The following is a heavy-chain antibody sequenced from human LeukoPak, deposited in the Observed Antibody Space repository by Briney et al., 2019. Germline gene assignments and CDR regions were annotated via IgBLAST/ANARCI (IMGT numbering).Heavy chain of an antibody. CDR1: GYTFTDYY. CDR3: ARLVYAISTFDY. J-gene: IGHJ4*02. V-gene: IGHV1-2*02. CDR2: INPNSGGT. D-gene: IGHD2-8*01. Sequence: ASVKVSCKASGYTFTDYYMHWVRQAPGQGLEWMGWINPNSGGTNYAQKFQGRVTMTRDTSISTAYMELSRLRSDDTAVYYCARLVYAISTFDYWGQGTLVTVSS.